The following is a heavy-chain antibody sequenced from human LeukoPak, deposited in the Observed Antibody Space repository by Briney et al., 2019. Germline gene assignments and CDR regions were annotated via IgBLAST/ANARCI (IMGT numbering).Heavy chain of an antibody. CDR2: IYPGDSDT. CDR3: ARLNYYDSSGSKFDP. J-gene: IGHJ5*02. Sequence: GESLKISCKVSGHSVYNYWIGWVRQMPGKGLGWMGIIYPGDSDTRYSPSFQGQVTISADKSITTAYLQWSSLKASDTAIYYCARLNYYDSSGSKFDPWGQGTLVTVSS. D-gene: IGHD3-22*01. CDR1: GHSVYNYW. V-gene: IGHV5-51*01.